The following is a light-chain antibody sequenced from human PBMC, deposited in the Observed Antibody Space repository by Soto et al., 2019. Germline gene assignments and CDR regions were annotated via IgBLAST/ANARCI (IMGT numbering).Light chain of an antibody. CDR3: QSYDSSLSAWV. V-gene: IGLV1-40*01. CDR1: SSNIGAGYA. CDR2: DNS. J-gene: IGLJ3*02. Sequence: QSVLTQPPSVSGAPGQRVPISCTGNSSNIGAGYAVHWYQQLPGTAPKLLIYDNSNRPSGVPDRFSGSKSGSSASLAITGLQAEDEADYYCQSYDSSLSAWVFGGGTKLTVL.